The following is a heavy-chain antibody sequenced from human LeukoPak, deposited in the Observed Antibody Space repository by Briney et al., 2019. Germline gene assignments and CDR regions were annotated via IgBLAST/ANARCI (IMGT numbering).Heavy chain of an antibody. J-gene: IGHJ5*02. Sequence: PGGSLRLSCAASGFTFSSYGMHWVRQAPGKGLEWVAVIWYDGSNKYYADSVKGRFTISRDNSKNTLYLQMNSLRAEDTAVYYCARAAIPGNWFDPWGQGTLVTFSS. CDR1: GFTFSSYG. D-gene: IGHD6-25*01. CDR2: IWYDGSNK. CDR3: ARAAIPGNWFDP. V-gene: IGHV3-33*01.